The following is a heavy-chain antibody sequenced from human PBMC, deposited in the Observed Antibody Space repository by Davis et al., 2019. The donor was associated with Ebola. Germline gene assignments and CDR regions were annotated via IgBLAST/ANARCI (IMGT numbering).Heavy chain of an antibody. CDR2: INIGNGNT. V-gene: IGHV1-3*04. J-gene: IGHJ4*02. CDR3: ARGGSRWLYDY. D-gene: IGHD6-19*01. CDR1: GYTFISFA. Sequence: AASVKVSCKASGYTFISFAMHWVRQAPGQRLEWMGWINIGNGNTNYSPKFQGRVTITRDTSANTVYMELSSLRSEDTAVFYCARGGSRWLYDYWGQGTLVTVSS.